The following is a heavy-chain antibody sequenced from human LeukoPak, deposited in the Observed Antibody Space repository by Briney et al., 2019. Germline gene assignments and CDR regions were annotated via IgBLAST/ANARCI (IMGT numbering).Heavy chain of an antibody. J-gene: IGHJ6*03. Sequence: PGGSLRLSCAASGFTFSSYGMHWVRQAPGKGLEWVAFIRYDGSNKYYADSVKGRFTISRDNSKNTLYLQMNSLRTEDTAVYYCAKDAQQQLFDYYYMDVWGKGTTVTVSS. D-gene: IGHD6-13*01. CDR2: IRYDGSNK. CDR1: GFTFSSYG. V-gene: IGHV3-30*02. CDR3: AKDAQQQLFDYYYMDV.